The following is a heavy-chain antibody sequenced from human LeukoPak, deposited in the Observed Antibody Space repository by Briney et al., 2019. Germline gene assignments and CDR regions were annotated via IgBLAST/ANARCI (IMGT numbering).Heavy chain of an antibody. J-gene: IGHJ4*02. Sequence: SETLSLTCTVSGGSISSGDYNWSWIRQPPGKGLDWIGYIYYSGSTYYNPSLKSRVTISVDTSKNQFSLKLSSVTAADTAVYYCARGSYSGYDLSITHFDYWGQGTLVTVSS. V-gene: IGHV4-30-4*08. D-gene: IGHD5-12*01. CDR1: GGSISSGDYN. CDR3: ARGSYSGYDLSITHFDY. CDR2: IYYSGST.